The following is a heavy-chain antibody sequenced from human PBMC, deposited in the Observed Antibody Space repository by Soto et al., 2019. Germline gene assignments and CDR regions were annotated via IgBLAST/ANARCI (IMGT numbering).Heavy chain of an antibody. J-gene: IGHJ4*02. CDR2: IYTDGTT. CDR3: ATEVRGGFTGIFDQ. V-gene: IGHV4-4*07. CDR1: GDSISDYFY. Sequence: QVQLQGSGPGQVKPSETLSLTYTVSGDSISDYFYWSWIRPPPGKGLERIGRIYTDGTTKDNPSLKSRVTLSVDKSKNQFSLRLSSVTAADTAVYYFATEVRGGFTGIFDQWGRGSRVTVSS. D-gene: IGHD2-15*01.